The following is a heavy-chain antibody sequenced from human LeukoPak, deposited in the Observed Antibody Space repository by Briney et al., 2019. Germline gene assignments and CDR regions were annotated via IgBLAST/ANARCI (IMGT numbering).Heavy chain of an antibody. J-gene: IGHJ6*03. V-gene: IGHV1-46*01. CDR1: GYTFTSYY. CDR3: ARVTSGYYPYYYYYMDV. CDR2: INPSGGST. Sequence: ASVKVSCKASGYTFTSYYMHWVRQAPGQGLEWMGIINPSGGSTSYAQKFQGRVTMTRDMSTSTVHMELSSLRSEDTAVYYCARVTSGYYPYYYYYMDVWGKGTTVTVSS. D-gene: IGHD3-22*01.